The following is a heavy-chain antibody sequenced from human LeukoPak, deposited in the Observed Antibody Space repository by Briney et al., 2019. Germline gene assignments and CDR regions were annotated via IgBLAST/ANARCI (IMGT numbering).Heavy chain of an antibody. CDR3: ARDQAVGATAGTFDY. CDR1: GYTFTSHG. V-gene: IGHV1-18*01. J-gene: IGHJ4*02. D-gene: IGHD1-26*01. Sequence: ASVKVSCKASGYTFTSHGISWVRQAPGQGLEWMGWISGYNGVTEYSQKLQGRVTLTTDSSTSTVYLELGNLRSDDTAMYYCARDQAVGATAGTFDYWGQGALDTVSS. CDR2: ISGYNGVT.